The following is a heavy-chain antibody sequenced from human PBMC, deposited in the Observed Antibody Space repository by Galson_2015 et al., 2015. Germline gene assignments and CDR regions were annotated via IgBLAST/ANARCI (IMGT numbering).Heavy chain of an antibody. CDR1: GYTLTELS. Sequence: SVKVSCKVSGYTLTELSMHWVRQAPGKGLEWMGGFDPEDGETIYAQKFQGRVTMTGDTSTDTAYMELSSLRSEDTAVYYCATGFLEWSPPNIDYWGQGTLVTVSS. CDR3: ATGFLEWSPPNIDY. J-gene: IGHJ4*02. V-gene: IGHV1-24*01. D-gene: IGHD3-3*01. CDR2: FDPEDGET.